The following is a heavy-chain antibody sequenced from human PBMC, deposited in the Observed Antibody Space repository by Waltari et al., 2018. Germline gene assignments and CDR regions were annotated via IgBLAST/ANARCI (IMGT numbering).Heavy chain of an antibody. CDR2: IRSKTDGGTT. J-gene: IGHJ4*02. Sequence: EVQLVESGGGLATPGESLRLSCAASGFPFSSAGLNWVRQAPGKGLEWVGRIRSKTDGGTTDYAAPVRGRFTISRDDSKNTLSLQMDSLKAEDTAVYYCAYRYSDNGKWGQGTLVTVSS. D-gene: IGHD5-12*01. CDR1: GFPFSSAG. CDR3: AYRYSDNGK. V-gene: IGHV3-15*01.